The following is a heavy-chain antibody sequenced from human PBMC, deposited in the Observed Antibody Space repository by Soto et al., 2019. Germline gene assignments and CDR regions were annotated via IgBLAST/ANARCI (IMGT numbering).Heavy chain of an antibody. J-gene: IGHJ4*02. CDR1: GFTLSGHG. V-gene: IGHV3-30*03. Sequence: QVQLVASGRGVVQPGRSLSLSCAASGFTLSGHGLHWVRQAPGKGLEWVAVVTHDGTERHYPDSVKGRFTITRDISKNTFYLQMNSLRVEDTAMYYCAREKNSGYYRTVDYWGQGTLVTVSS. CDR3: AREKNSGYYRTVDY. D-gene: IGHD3-10*01. CDR2: VTHDGTER.